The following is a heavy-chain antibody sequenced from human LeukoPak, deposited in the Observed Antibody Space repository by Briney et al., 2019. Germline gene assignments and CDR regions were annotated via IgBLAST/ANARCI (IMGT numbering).Heavy chain of an antibody. D-gene: IGHD3-10*01. J-gene: IGHJ4*02. CDR1: GGSISSYY. Sequence: SETLSLTCTVSGGSISSYYWSWIRQPAGKGLEWIGRIYTSGSTNYNPSLKSRVTMSVDTSKNQFSLKLSSVAAADTAVYYCARVAYYYGSGSYEDYYFDYWGQGTLVTVSS. CDR2: IYTSGST. CDR3: ARVAYYYGSGSYEDYYFDY. V-gene: IGHV4-4*07.